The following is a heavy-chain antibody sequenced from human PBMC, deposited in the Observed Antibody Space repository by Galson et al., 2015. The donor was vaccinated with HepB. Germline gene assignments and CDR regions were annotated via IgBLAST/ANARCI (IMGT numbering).Heavy chain of an antibody. CDR2: ISSSSSYI. CDR3: ARSLVVPAAISYYYYYGMDV. Sequence: SLRLSCAASGFTFSSYSMNWVRQAPGKGLEWVSSISSSSSYIYYADSVKGRFTISRDNAKNSLYLQMNSLRAEDTAVYYCARSLVVPAAISYYYYYGMDVWGQGTTVTVSS. J-gene: IGHJ6*02. CDR1: GFTFSSYS. V-gene: IGHV3-21*01. D-gene: IGHD2-2*01.